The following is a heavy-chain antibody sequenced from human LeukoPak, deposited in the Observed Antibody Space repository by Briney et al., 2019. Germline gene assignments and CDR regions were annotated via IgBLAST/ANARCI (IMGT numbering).Heavy chain of an antibody. D-gene: IGHD3-3*01. Sequence: PGGSLRLSCAASGFTFSSYSMNWVRQAPGKGLGWVSSISSSSSYIYYADSVKGLFTISRDNAKNSLYLQMNSLRAEDTAVYYCARIPSADTIFGHPWFDPWGQGTLVTVSS. CDR2: ISSSSSYI. CDR1: GFTFSSYS. CDR3: ARIPSADTIFGHPWFDP. V-gene: IGHV3-21*01. J-gene: IGHJ5*02.